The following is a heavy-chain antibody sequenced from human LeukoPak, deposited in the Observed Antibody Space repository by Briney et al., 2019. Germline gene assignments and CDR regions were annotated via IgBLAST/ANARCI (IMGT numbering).Heavy chain of an antibody. D-gene: IGHD3-10*01. CDR1: GYTFTSYA. CDR2: INAGNGNT. CDR3: ARDSVITMVRGVYFDY. Sequence: EASVKVSCKASGYTFTSYAMHWVRQAPGQRLEWMGWINAGNGNTKYSQKFQGRVTITRDTSASTAYMELSSLRSEDTAVYYCARDSVITMVRGVYFDYWGQGTLVTVSS. J-gene: IGHJ4*02. V-gene: IGHV1-3*01.